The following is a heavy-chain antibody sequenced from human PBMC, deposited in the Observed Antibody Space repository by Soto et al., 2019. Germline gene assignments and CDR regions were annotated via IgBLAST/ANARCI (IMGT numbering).Heavy chain of an antibody. CDR3: VRDTSFGGHLKDH. D-gene: IGHD2-15*01. CDR2: ISWNSGSI. CDR1: GFTFDDHG. Sequence: EVDLVESGGGLAQPGRSLRLSCVASGFTFDDHGMHWVRQIPGRGLEWVSGISWNSGSIGYAESVKGRFTIFRDNAKNSLYLEMNSLRQEDRALYYGVRDTSFGGHLKDHGGQGVQVSVSS. J-gene: IGHJ4*02. V-gene: IGHV3-9*01.